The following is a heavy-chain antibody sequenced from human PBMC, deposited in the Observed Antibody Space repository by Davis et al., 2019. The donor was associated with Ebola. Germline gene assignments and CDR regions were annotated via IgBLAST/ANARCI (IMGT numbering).Heavy chain of an antibody. V-gene: IGHV4-59*01. CDR1: GGSINNYF. D-gene: IGHD4-11*01. CDR2: IHYLGNT. J-gene: IGHJ5*02. CDR3: ATQYSNGWFDP. Sequence: SETLSLTCTVSGGSINNYFWSWIRQPPGKGLEWIGNIHYLGNTNYNPSLKSRVTMSVDTSKNQVSLKLRSVTAADTAVYYCATQYSNGWFDPWGQGTLVTVSS.